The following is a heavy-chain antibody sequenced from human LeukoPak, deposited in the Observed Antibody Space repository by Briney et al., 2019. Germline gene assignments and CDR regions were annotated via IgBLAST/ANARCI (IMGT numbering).Heavy chain of an antibody. V-gene: IGHV7-4-1*02. D-gene: IGHD3-9*01. CDR2: INTNTGNP. CDR1: GYTFTSYA. J-gene: IGHJ6*03. CDR3: AQGYDDILTGYRDMDV. Sequence: ASVKASCKASGYTFTSYAMNWVRQAPGQGLEWMGWINTNTGNPTYAQGFTGRFVFSLDTSVSTAYLQISSLKAEDTAVYYCAQGYDDILTGYRDMDVWGKGTTVTVSS.